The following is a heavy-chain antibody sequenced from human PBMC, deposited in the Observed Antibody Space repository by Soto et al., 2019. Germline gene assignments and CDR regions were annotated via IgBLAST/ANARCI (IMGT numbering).Heavy chain of an antibody. J-gene: IGHJ6*02. Sequence: QVQLVQSGAEVKKPGSSVKVSCKASGGTFSSYAISWVRQAPGQGLEWMGGIIPIFGTANYAQKFQGRVTITADESTSTAYMELRSLRSEDTAVYYCAAVVVAATGGLLIDYYYYGMDVWGQGTTVTVSS. CDR2: IIPIFGTA. V-gene: IGHV1-69*01. D-gene: IGHD2-15*01. CDR3: AAVVVAATGGLLIDYYYYGMDV. CDR1: GGTFSSYA.